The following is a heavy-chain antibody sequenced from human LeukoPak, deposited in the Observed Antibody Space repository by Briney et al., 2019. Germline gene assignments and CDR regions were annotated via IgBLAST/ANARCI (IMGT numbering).Heavy chain of an antibody. CDR1: GFTFSDYW. CDR3: ARGRQYYDFWSGSPSSPGYFDY. D-gene: IGHD3-3*01. CDR2: ISSSSSYI. V-gene: IGHV3-21*01. J-gene: IGHJ4*02. Sequence: GGSLRLSCAASGFTFSDYWMSWVRQAPGKGLEWVSSISSSSSYIYYADSVKGRFTISRDNAKNSLYLQMNSLRAEDTAVYYCARGRQYYDFWSGSPSSPGYFDYWGQGTLVTVSS.